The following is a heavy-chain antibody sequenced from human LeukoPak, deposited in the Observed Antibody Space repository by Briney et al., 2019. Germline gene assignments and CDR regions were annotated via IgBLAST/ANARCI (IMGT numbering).Heavy chain of an antibody. J-gene: IGHJ5*02. CDR1: GFTYKSYA. D-gene: IGHD3-3*01. CDR3: AKVSSGEHTFWSDFSQDKWFDP. Sequence: GGSLRLSCEASGFTYKSYAMTWVRQATGKGLESVSAIGAGGDKVLYADSVRGRFTISRDNSKQTLYLQMNSLGVADTAVYYCAKVSSGEHTFWSDFSQDKWFDPWGLGTLVTVAS. V-gene: IGHV3-23*01. CDR2: IGAGGDKV.